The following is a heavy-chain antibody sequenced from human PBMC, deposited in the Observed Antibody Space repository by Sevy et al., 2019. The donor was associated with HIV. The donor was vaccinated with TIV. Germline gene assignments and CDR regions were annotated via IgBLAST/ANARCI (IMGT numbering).Heavy chain of an antibody. J-gene: IGHJ4*02. D-gene: IGHD1-26*01. CDR2: INTGGSNT. CDR1: GFTFSSYW. Sequence: GGSLRLSCVASGFTFSSYWMFWVRQAPGKGLVGVSRINTGGSNTNYADSVKGRFTISRDNAKNTLYLQMNSLRAEDTAVYYCARVVGATPHYIDHWGQGTLVTVSS. V-gene: IGHV3-74*01. CDR3: ARVVGATPHYIDH.